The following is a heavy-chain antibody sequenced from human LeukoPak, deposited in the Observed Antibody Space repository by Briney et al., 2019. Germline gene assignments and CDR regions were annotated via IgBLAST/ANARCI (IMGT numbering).Heavy chain of an antibody. CDR3: ARVPDLGYCSGGSCSVAGYFDY. CDR1: GGSISSNSYY. J-gene: IGHJ4*02. CDR2: NNYSGST. V-gene: IGHV4-39*07. Sequence: KASETLSLTCAVSGGSISSNSYYWGWIRQPPGTGLEWFGSNNYSGSTYYNPSRKSRVTISVDTSKNQFSLKLSSVTAADTAVYYCARVPDLGYCSGGSCSVAGYFDYWGQGTLVTVSS. D-gene: IGHD2-15*01.